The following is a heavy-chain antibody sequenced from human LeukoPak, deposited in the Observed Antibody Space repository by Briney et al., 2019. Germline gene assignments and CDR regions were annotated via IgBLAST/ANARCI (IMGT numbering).Heavy chain of an antibody. Sequence: GGSLRLSCEASGFTFGRDWMSWVRQAPGKGLEWVATIKLDGSETYYVDSVKGRFAVSRDNGQNSLFLQMSSLRVEDTALYFCAKWDFFGDYFTFDPRGQGVLVIVSS. CDR2: IKLDGSET. CDR1: GFTFGRDW. J-gene: IGHJ5*02. D-gene: IGHD2/OR15-2a*01. CDR3: AKWDFFGDYFTFDP. V-gene: IGHV3-7*01.